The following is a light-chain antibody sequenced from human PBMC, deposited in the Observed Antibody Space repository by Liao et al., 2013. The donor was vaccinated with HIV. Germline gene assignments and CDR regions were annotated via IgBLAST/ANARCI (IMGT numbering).Light chain of an antibody. Sequence: SYELTQPPSVSVSPGQTASITCSGDKLGDKYACWYQQKPGQSPVLVIYQDSKRPSGIPERFSGSKSGNTATLTISGTQPMDEAVYYCQAWDRDTALFGGGTKLTVL. CDR1: KLGDKY. CDR2: QDS. CDR3: QAWDRDTAL. J-gene: IGLJ2*01. V-gene: IGLV3-1*01.